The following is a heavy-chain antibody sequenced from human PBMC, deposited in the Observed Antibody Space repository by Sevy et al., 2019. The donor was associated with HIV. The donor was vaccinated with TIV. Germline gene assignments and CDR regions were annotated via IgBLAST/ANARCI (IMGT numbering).Heavy chain of an antibody. D-gene: IGHD1-1*01. Sequence: GGCLRLSCAASGFTFSSYAMHWVRQAPGKGLEWVAVISYDGSNKYYADSVKGRFTISRDNSKNTLYLQMNSLRAEDTAVYYCASVPRYTGGAFDIWGQGTMVTVSS. J-gene: IGHJ3*02. CDR1: GFTFSSYA. CDR3: ASVPRYTGGAFDI. CDR2: ISYDGSNK. V-gene: IGHV3-30-3*01.